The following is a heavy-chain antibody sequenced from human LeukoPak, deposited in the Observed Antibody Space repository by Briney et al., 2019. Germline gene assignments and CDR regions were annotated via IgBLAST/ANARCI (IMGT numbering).Heavy chain of an antibody. CDR2: ISYDGSNK. Sequence: PGGSLRLSCAASGFTFSSYAMHWVRQAPGKGLEWVAVISYDGSNKYYADSVKGRFTISRDNSKNTLYLQMNSLRAEDTAVYYCAKQHPKYEESAYEVLLPLDYWGQGTLVTVSS. J-gene: IGHJ4*02. CDR1: GFTFSSYA. V-gene: IGHV3-30-3*02. D-gene: IGHD3-16*01. CDR3: AKQHPKYEESAYEVLLPLDY.